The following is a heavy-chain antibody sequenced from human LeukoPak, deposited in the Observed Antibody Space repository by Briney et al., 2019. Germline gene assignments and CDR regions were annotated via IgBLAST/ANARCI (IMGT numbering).Heavy chain of an antibody. Sequence: ASVKVSCKASGGTFSSYAISWVRQAPGQGLEWMGGIIPIFGTANYAQKFQGRVTITADKSTSTAYMELGSLRSEDTAVYYCARDRIAVAGRKYYYYIDVWGKGTTVTVSS. CDR1: GGTFSSYA. J-gene: IGHJ6*03. CDR2: IIPIFGTA. V-gene: IGHV1-69*06. CDR3: ARDRIAVAGRKYYYYIDV. D-gene: IGHD6-19*01.